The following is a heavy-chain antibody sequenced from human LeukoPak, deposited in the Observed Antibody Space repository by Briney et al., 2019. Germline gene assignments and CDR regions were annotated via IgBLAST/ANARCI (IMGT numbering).Heavy chain of an antibody. CDR2: ISYDGSNK. J-gene: IGHJ4*02. CDR1: GFTFSSYA. CDR3: ARDTGVIAAAGLFDY. D-gene: IGHD6-13*01. V-gene: IGHV3-30-3*01. Sequence: GGSLRLSCAASGFTFSSYAMHWVRHAPGKGLEWVAVISYDGSNKYYADSVKGRFTISRDNSKNTLYLQMNSLRAEDTAVYYCARDTGVIAAAGLFDYWGQGTLVTVSS.